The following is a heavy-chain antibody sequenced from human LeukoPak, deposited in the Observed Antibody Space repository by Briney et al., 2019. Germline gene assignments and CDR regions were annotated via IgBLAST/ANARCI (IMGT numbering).Heavy chain of an antibody. V-gene: IGHV3-30*18. J-gene: IGHJ4*02. CDR3: AKDTWIQLWHFFGY. Sequence: GRSLRLSCAASGFTFSSYGMHWVRQAPGKGLEWVAVISYDGSNKYYADSVKGRFTISRDNSKNTLYLQMNSLRAEDTAVYYCAKDTWIQLWHFFGYWGQGTLVTVSS. CDR2: ISYDGSNK. D-gene: IGHD5-18*01. CDR1: GFTFSSYG.